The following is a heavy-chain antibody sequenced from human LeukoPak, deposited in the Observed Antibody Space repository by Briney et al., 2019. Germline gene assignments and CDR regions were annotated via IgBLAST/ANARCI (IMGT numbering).Heavy chain of an antibody. CDR2: IKQDRSEK. D-gene: IGHD3-10*01. V-gene: IGHV3-7*01. CDR1: GFTFTNYW. Sequence: GGSLRLSCAASGFTFTNYWMSWVRQAPGKGLELVANIKQDRSEKYYVDSVKGRFTISRDDAKNSLYLQMNSLRAEDTAVYFCARDKGGMVPFDYWGQGTLVTVSS. CDR3: ARDKGGMVPFDY. J-gene: IGHJ4*02.